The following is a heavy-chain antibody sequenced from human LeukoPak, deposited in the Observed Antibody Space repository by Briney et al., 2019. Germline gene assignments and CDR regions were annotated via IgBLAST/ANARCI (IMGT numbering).Heavy chain of an antibody. D-gene: IGHD1-26*01. V-gene: IGHV3-9*01. CDR2: ISWNSGSI. CDR1: GFTFDSYW. Sequence: GGSLRLSCAASGFTFDSYWMHWVRQAPGKGLEWVSGISWNSGSIGYADSVKGRFTISRDNAKNSLYLQMNSLRAEDTALYYCAKATVSGSYQPSPFDYWGQGTLVAVSS. CDR3: AKATVSGSYQPSPFDY. J-gene: IGHJ4*02.